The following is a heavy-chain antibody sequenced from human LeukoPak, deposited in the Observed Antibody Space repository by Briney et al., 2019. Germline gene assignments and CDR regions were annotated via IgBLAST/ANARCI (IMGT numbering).Heavy chain of an antibody. Sequence: SETLSLTCTVSGVSVTTDFWSRLRQPPGKGLEWIGNIYHSGSTNYYPSLESRVTISLDTSKNQLSLKLSSVTAADTAVYYCAGASQWLAFNYWSQGTLVTVSS. CDR2: IYHSGST. CDR1: GVSVTTDF. J-gene: IGHJ4*02. CDR3: AGASQWLAFNY. D-gene: IGHD6-19*01. V-gene: IGHV4-59*02.